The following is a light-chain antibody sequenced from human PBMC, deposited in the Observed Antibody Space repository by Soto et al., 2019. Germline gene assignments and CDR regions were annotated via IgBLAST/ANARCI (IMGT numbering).Light chain of an antibody. V-gene: IGKV3-15*01. CDR3: QQYGSSPPLT. J-gene: IGKJ4*01. CDR2: GAS. CDR1: QSVRTN. Sequence: EIVMTQYPDTLSVSPGETVTLSCRASQSVRTNLAWYQHKPGQSPRLLIYGASNRASGFPARFSGSGSGTEFTLTISSLQSEDFAVYYCQQYGSSPPLTFGGGTKVDIK.